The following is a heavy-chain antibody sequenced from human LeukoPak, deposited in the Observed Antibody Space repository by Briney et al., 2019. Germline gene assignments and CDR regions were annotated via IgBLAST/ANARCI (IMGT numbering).Heavy chain of an antibody. CDR3: ARDRDSSGWYFRKDAFDI. V-gene: IGHV3-48*04. CDR1: GFTFSSYS. CDR2: ISSSSSTI. J-gene: IGHJ3*02. D-gene: IGHD6-19*01. Sequence: GGSLRLSCAASGFTFSSYSMNWVRQAPGKGLEWVSYISSSSSTIYCADSVKGRFTISRDNAKNSLYLQMNSLRAEDTAVYYCARDRDSSGWYFRKDAFDIWGQGTMVTVSS.